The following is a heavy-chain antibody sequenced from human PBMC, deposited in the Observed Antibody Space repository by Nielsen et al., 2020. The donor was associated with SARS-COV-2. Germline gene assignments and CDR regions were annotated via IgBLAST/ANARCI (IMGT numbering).Heavy chain of an antibody. CDR2: IRSKAYGGTT. J-gene: IGHJ4*02. CDR3: TVTGQLGDY. D-gene: IGHD6-13*01. V-gene: IGHV3-49*03. CDR1: GFTFGDHA. Sequence: GGSLRLSCTASGFTFGDHAMSWFRQAPGKGLEWVGFIRSKAYGGTTEYAASVKGRFTISRDDSKSIAYLQMNSLKTEDTAVYYCTVTGQLGDYWGQGTLVTVSS.